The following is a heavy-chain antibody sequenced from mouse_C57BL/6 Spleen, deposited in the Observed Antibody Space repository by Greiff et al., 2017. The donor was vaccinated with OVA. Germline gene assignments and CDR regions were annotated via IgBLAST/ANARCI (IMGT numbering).Heavy chain of an antibody. Sequence: DVMLVEPEGGLVQPGSSMKLSCTASGYTFSDYYMAWVRQVPEKGLEWVANINFDGSSTYYLDSLKSSFIISRDNAKNIPYLQMSSLKSEDTATYDCAIDEGDNYGSRGGFDVWGTGTTVTVSS. J-gene: IGHJ1*03. V-gene: IGHV5-16*01. CDR3: AIDEGDNYGSRGGFDV. CDR1: GYTFSDYY. CDR2: INFDGSST. D-gene: IGHD1-1*01.